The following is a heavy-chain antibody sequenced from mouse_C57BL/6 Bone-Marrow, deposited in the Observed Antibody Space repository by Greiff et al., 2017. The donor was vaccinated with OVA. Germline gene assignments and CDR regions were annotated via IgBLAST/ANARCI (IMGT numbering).Heavy chain of an antibody. CDR3: ARDGYYYY. Sequence: DVMLVESGGGLVKPGGSLKLSCAASGFTFSSYAMSWVRQTPEKRLEWVATISDGGSYTYYPDNVKGRFTISRDNAKNNLYLQMSHLKSEDTAMYYCARDGYYYYWGQGTTLTVSS. CDR1: GFTFSSYA. CDR2: ISDGGSYT. D-gene: IGHD2-3*01. J-gene: IGHJ2*01. V-gene: IGHV5-4*03.